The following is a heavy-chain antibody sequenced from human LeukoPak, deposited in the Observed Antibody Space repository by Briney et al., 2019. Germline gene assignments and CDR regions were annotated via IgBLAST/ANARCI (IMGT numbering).Heavy chain of an antibody. Sequence: HPGGSLRLSCAASGFTFDDYTMHWVRQAPGKGLEWVSLISWDGGSTYYADSVKGRFTISRDNSKNSLYLQMNSLRTEDTALYYCAKGDDFWSGYYDWGQGTLVTVSS. CDR3: AKGDDFWSGYYD. V-gene: IGHV3-43*01. CDR1: GFTFDDYT. D-gene: IGHD3-3*01. CDR2: ISWDGGST. J-gene: IGHJ4*02.